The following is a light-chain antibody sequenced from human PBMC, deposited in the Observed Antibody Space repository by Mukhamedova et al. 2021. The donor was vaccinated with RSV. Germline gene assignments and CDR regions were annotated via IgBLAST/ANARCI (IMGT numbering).Light chain of an antibody. Sequence: TGTSSDVGGYNYVSWYQQHPGKAPKLMIYEVSKRPSGVPDRFSGSKSGNTASLPVSGLQAEDEADYYCSSYAGSNNLVFGGGTK. CDR1: SSDVGGYNY. J-gene: IGLJ2*01. CDR2: EVS. V-gene: IGLV2-8*01. CDR3: SSYAGSNNLV.